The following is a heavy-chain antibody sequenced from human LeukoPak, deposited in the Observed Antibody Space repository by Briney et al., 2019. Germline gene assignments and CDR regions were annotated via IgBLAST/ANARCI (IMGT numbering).Heavy chain of an antibody. V-gene: IGHV4-34*01. D-gene: IGHD3-10*01. CDR2: IHHSGGT. CDR3: ARATASGSGRAYDH. Sequence: PSETLSLTCAVYGESMIGHYWTWICQPPGKRLEWIGEIHHSGGTNSNPSLKNRLTMSIDMSKNQFSLKLKSVTAADTAVYYCARATASGSGRAYDHWAQGNLVPVSS. CDR1: GESMIGHY. J-gene: IGHJ4*02.